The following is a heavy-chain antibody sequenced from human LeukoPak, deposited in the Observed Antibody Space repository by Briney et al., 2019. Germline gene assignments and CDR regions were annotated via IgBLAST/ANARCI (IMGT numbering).Heavy chain of an antibody. D-gene: IGHD4-17*01. Sequence: GGSLRLACAASGFTFSNYAMSWVRQAPGKGLEWVSGISGSGSSTYYADSVKGRFTISRDNSKNTLYLQMNSLRVEDTAVYYCAKVCLHDYGDAEYWGQGTLVTVSS. J-gene: IGHJ4*02. CDR2: ISGSGSST. V-gene: IGHV3-23*01. CDR3: AKVCLHDYGDAEY. CDR1: GFTFSNYA.